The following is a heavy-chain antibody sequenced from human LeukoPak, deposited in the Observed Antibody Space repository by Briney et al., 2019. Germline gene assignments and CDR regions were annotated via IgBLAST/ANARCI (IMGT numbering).Heavy chain of an antibody. J-gene: IGHJ2*01. D-gene: IGHD6-19*01. Sequence: SETLSLTCTVSGGSISGYYWSWIRQPPGKGLEWIGYFYYSGSTNYNPSLKSRVTISVDTSKNQFSLKLSSVTAADTAVYYCARPSTGYSSGWYWYFDLWGRGTLVTVSS. CDR1: GGSISGYY. CDR3: ARPSTGYSSGWYWYFDL. V-gene: IGHV4-59*01. CDR2: FYYSGST.